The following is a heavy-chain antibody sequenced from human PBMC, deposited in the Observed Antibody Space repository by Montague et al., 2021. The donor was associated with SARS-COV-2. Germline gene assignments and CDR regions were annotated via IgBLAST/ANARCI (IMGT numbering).Heavy chain of an antibody. CDR3: ARPKGRRFEVGKLLWFGEFNFDI. J-gene: IGHJ3*02. Sequence: SETLSLTCTVSSGSISSSDYWGWVRQPPGKGLVWIGSTYYSGTTXYNLSLKSRVTISVDTSKKQFSLRLNSVTAADTGVYYCARPKGRRFEVGKLLWFGEFNFDIWGQGTMVTVSS. CDR2: TYYSGTT. D-gene: IGHD3-10*01. V-gene: IGHV4-39*01. CDR1: SGSISSSDY.